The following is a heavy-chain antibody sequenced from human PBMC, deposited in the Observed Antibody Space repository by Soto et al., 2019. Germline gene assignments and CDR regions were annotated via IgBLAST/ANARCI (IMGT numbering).Heavy chain of an antibody. Sequence: EVQLVESGGGLVQPGRSLRLSCAASGFTFDDYAMHWVRQAPGKGLEWVTGISWNSGSIGYADSVKGRFTISRDNAKNSLYLQMNSLRAEDTALYYCAKDLGYCSGGSCYSGVYWRQGTLVTVSS. CDR3: AKDLGYCSGGSCYSGVY. V-gene: IGHV3-9*01. J-gene: IGHJ4*02. CDR1: GFTFDDYA. D-gene: IGHD2-15*01. CDR2: ISWNSGSI.